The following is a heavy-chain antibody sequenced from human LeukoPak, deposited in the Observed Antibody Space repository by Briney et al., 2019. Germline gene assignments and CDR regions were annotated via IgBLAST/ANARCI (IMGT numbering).Heavy chain of an antibody. J-gene: IGHJ4*02. V-gene: IGHV3-11*04. CDR3: ARARGDYDFWSGYHDY. CDR2: ISSSGSTI. CDR1: GFTFSDYY. D-gene: IGHD3-3*01. Sequence: GGSLRLSCAASGFTFSDYYMSWIRQAPGKGLEWVSYISSSGSTIYYADSVKGRFTISRDNAKNSLYLQMNSLRAEDTAVYYCARARGDYDFWSGYHDYWGQGTLVTVSS.